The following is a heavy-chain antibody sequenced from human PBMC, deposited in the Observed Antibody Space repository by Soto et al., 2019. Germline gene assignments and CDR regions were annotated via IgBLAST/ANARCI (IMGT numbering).Heavy chain of an antibody. V-gene: IGHV1-3*01. CDR2: TNAGNGNT. CDR3: ARAGPRLEADYGMDG. Sequence: QVQLVQSGAEVKKPGASVKVSCKASGYTFTTYSMHWVRQAPGQRPERMAWTNAGNGNTKYSQKFQGRLTITRETSASTAYMELSSRRSEDTAVYDCARAGPRLEADYGMDGWGQGTTVTVS. J-gene: IGHJ6*02. D-gene: IGHD6-19*01. CDR1: GYTFTTYS.